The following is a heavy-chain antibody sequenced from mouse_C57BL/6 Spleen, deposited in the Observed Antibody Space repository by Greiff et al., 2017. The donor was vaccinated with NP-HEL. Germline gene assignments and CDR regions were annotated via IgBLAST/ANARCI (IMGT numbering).Heavy chain of an antibody. V-gene: IGHV1-53*01. CDR2: INPSNGGT. J-gene: IGHJ2*01. CDR1: GYTFTSYW. Sequence: QVQLQQPGTELVKPGASVKLSCKASGYTFTSYWMHWVKQRPGQGLEWIGNINPSNGGTNYNEKFNSKSTLTVDKSSSTAYMQLSSLTSEDSAVYYCARPYDFITTVVARDYWGKGTTLTVSS. D-gene: IGHD1-1*01. CDR3: ARPYDFITTVVARDY.